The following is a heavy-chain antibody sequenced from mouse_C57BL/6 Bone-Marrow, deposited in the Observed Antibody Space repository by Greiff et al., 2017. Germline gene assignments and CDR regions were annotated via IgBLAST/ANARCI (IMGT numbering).Heavy chain of an antibody. CDR2: ISNGGGST. CDR1: GFTFSDYY. CDR3: AREEPLYYYAMDY. V-gene: IGHV5-12*01. Sequence: VQVVESGGGLVQPGGSLKLSCAASGFTFSDYYMYWVRQTPEKRLEWVAYISNGGGSTYYPDTVKGRFTISSDNAKNTLYLQMSRLKSEDTAMYYCAREEPLYYYAMDYWGQGTSVTVSS. J-gene: IGHJ4*01. D-gene: IGHD6-5*01.